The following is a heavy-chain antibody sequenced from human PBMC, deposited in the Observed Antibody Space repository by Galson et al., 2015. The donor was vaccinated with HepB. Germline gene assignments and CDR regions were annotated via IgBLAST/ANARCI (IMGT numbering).Heavy chain of an antibody. Sequence: SLRLSCAASGLTFSDYYMSWIRQAPGKGLEWVSSIGSSDDTTFYADSVKGRFSISRDNAKNTLYLQMNRLRTEDTALYYCARGAYGLDVWGQGSTVTVSS. CDR1: GLTFSDYY. V-gene: IGHV3-11*01. J-gene: IGHJ6*02. CDR3: ARGAYGLDV. CDR2: IGSSDDTT.